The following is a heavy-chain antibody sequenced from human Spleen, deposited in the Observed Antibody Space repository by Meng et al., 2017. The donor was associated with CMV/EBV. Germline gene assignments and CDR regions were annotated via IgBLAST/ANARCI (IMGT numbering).Heavy chain of an antibody. D-gene: IGHD3-3*01. CDR3: ARSITIFQIDY. Sequence: SVKVSCKASGDTFSTYAISWVRQAPGQGLEWMGGIIPLLGIANYAQKFQGRVTITADKSTSIAYMELRSLRSDDTAIYYCARSITIFQIDYWGQGTLVTVSS. CDR1: GDTFSTYA. CDR2: IIPLLGIA. J-gene: IGHJ4*02. V-gene: IGHV1-69*10.